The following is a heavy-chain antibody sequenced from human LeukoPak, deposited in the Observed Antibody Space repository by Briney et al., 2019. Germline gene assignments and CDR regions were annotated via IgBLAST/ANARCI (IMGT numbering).Heavy chain of an antibody. J-gene: IGHJ6*03. Sequence: GGSLRLSCAASGFTFDDYAMHWVRQAPGKGLEWVSGISWNSGSIGYADSVKGRFTISRDNAKNSLYLQMNSLRADDTAVYYCAKMEGQRLYDYCMDVWGRGTTVTVSS. D-gene: IGHD3-3*01. CDR1: GFTFDDYA. CDR3: AKMEGQRLYDYCMDV. CDR2: ISWNSGSI. V-gene: IGHV3-9*01.